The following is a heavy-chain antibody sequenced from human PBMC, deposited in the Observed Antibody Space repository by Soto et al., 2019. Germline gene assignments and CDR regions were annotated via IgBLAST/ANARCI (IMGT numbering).Heavy chain of an antibody. CDR2: IDPSDSYT. CDR3: ARDPGGGYDFWSGYSYYYYGMDV. J-gene: IGHJ6*02. Sequence: GESLKISCKGSGYSFTSYWISWVRQMPGKGLEWMGRIDPSDSYTNYSPSFQGHVTISADKSISTTYLQWSSLKASDTAMYYCARDPGGGYDFWSGYSYYYYGMDVWGQGTTVTVSS. V-gene: IGHV5-10-1*01. D-gene: IGHD3-3*01. CDR1: GYSFTSYW.